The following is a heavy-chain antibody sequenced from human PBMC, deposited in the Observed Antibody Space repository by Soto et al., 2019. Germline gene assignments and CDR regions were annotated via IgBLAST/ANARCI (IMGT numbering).Heavy chain of an antibody. CDR2: IYYSGST. Sequence: SESLSLTCTVSGGSISSYYWSWIRQPPGKGLEWIGYIYYSGSTNYNPSLKSRVTISVDTSKNQFSLKLSSVTAADTAVYYCARVREAAYFDYWGQGTLVTVSS. V-gene: IGHV4-59*01. CDR1: GGSISSYY. D-gene: IGHD6-25*01. CDR3: ARVREAAYFDY. J-gene: IGHJ4*02.